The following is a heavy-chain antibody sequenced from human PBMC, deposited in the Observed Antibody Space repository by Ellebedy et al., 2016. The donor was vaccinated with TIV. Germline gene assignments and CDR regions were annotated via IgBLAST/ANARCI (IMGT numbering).Heavy chain of an antibody. D-gene: IGHD5-12*01. CDR3: ARDASSSGYDYDY. Sequence: SETLSLTCTVSGFSISSAYFWGWIRQPPGEGLEWIGSIYYTGNTYYNPSLRSRVTISSDTSKNQFSLKLSAVTAADTAVYYCARDASSSGYDYDYWGQGTLVTVTS. CDR1: GFSISSAYF. J-gene: IGHJ4*02. V-gene: IGHV4-38-2*02. CDR2: IYYTGNT.